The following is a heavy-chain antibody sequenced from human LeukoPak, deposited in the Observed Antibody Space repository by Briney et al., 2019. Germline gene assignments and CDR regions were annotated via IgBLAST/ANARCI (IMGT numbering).Heavy chain of an antibody. CDR1: GFTFSSYG. CDR2: IRYDGSNK. J-gene: IGHJ6*02. CDR3: AKEERYYGSGKRYYYGMDV. D-gene: IGHD3-10*01. V-gene: IGHV3-30*02. Sequence: GGSLRLSCAASGFTFSSYGMHWVRQAPGKGLEWVAFIRYDGSNKYCADSVKGRFTISRDNSKNTLYLQMNSLRAEDTAVYYCAKEERYYGSGKRYYYGMDVWGQGTTVTVSS.